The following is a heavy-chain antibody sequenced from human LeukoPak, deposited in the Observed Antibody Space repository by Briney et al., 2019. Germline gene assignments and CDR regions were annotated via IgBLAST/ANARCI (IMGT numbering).Heavy chain of an antibody. CDR1: GFTFSSYA. V-gene: IGHV3-30-3*01. CDR3: ARARGVRATMVGLDY. D-gene: IGHD1-26*01. J-gene: IGHJ4*02. Sequence: GGSLRLSCAASGFTFSSYAMHWVRQAPGKGLEWVAVISSVGSNKYYADSVKGRFTISGDNSKNTLYLQMNSLRAEDTAVYYCARARGVRATMVGLDYWGQGTLVTVSS. CDR2: ISSVGSNK.